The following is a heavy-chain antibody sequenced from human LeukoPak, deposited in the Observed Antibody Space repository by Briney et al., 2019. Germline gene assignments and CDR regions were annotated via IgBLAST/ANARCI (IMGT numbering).Heavy chain of an antibody. J-gene: IGHJ4*02. CDR2: PSYDGSNK. V-gene: IGHV3-30*18. CDR1: AFTFSSFG. CDR3: AKGGKYYYDSSGLSDY. Sequence: ARSLRLYCAASAFTFSSFGMHWVRPAQGQGLEWVAVPSYDGSNKYYADSVKGRFTISRDNSKNTLYLQMNSLRAEDTAVYYCAKGGKYYYDSSGLSDYWGQGTLVTVSS. D-gene: IGHD3-22*01.